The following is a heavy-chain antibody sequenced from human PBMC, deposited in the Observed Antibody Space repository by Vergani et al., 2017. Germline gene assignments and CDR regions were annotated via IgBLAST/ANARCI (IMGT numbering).Heavy chain of an antibody. D-gene: IGHD3/OR15-3a*01. J-gene: IGHJ5*02. V-gene: IGHV4-61*02. CDR3: ARGETRTDWFDP. CDR2: IFSSGTT. Sequence: QVQLQESGPGLVKPSQTLSLSCTVSGGSVRTSIGYYWTWIRQPAGKTLEWIGEIFSSGTTNYNPSLNGRVTIFVDKSKNLLSLRLNSVTAADTAVYYCARGETRTDWFDPWGQGTLVTVSS. CDR1: GGSVRTSIGYY.